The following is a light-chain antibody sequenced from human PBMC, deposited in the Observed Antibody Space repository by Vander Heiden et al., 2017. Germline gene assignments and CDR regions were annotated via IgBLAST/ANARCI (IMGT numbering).Light chain of an antibody. CDR2: KDT. CDR3: QSQNNSGTSVV. J-gene: IGLJ2*01. CDR1: ALPKQY. Sequence: SYELTQPPSVSVSPGQTARITCSGDALPKQYAYWYQQKSGQAPVLVRYKDTERPSGIPERFSGSSSGTTPTLTISGVQAEDEADYDGQSQNNSGTSVVFGGGTKLTVL. V-gene: IGLV3-25*03.